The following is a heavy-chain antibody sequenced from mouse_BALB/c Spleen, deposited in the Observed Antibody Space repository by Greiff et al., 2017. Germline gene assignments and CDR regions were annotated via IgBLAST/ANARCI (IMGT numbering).Heavy chain of an antibody. CDR2: ISSGGSYT. J-gene: IGHJ3*01. CDR1: GFTFSSYA. Sequence: EVQGVESGGGLVKPGGSLKLSCAASGFTFSSYAMSWVRQSPEKRLEWVAEISSGGSYTYYPDTVTGRFTISRDNAKNTLYLEMSSLRSEDTAMYYCARASYGSWFAYWGQGTLVTVSA. V-gene: IGHV5-9-4*01. D-gene: IGHD2-1*01. CDR3: ARASYGSWFAY.